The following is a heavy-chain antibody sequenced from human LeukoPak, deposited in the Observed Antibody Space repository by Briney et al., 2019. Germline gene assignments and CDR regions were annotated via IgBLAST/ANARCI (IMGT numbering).Heavy chain of an antibody. D-gene: IGHD3-10*01. CDR2: INPNSGGT. CDR3: ARKSYYGSGSYVN. J-gene: IGHJ4*02. Sequence: GASVKVSCKASGYTFTGYYMHWVRQAPGQGLEWMGWINPNSGGTNYAQKFQGRVTMTRDTSISTAYMELSRLRSDDTAVYYCARKSYYGSGSYVNWGQGTLVTVSS. CDR1: GYTFTGYY. V-gene: IGHV1-2*02.